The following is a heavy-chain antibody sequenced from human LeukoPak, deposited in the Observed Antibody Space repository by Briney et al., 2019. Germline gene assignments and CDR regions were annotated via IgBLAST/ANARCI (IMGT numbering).Heavy chain of an antibody. Sequence: SETLSLTCAVYGGSFSGYYWSWIRQPPGKGLEWIGSIYYSGSTYYNPSLKSRVTISVDTSKNQFSLKLSSVTAADTAVYYCARVVVVVAATGYYYMDVWGKGTTVTISS. CDR2: IYYSGST. CDR1: GGSFSGYY. CDR3: ARVVVVVAATGYYYMDV. J-gene: IGHJ6*03. V-gene: IGHV4-34*01. D-gene: IGHD2-15*01.